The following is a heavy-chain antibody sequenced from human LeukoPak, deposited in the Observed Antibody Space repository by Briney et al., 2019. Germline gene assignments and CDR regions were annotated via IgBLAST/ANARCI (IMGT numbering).Heavy chain of an antibody. V-gene: IGHV7-4-1*02. Sequence: ASVKVSCKASGYTFTSYAMNWVRQAPGQGLEWMGWINTNTGNPTYAQGFTGRFVFSLDTSVSTAYLQISSLKAEDTAVYYCARAVVTSPRSAFDIWGQGTMVTVSS. CDR2: INTNTGNP. CDR1: GYTFTSYA. J-gene: IGHJ3*02. CDR3: ARAVVTSPRSAFDI. D-gene: IGHD4-23*01.